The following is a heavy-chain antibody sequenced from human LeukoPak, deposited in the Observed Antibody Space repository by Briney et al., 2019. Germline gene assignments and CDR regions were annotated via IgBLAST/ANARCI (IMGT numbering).Heavy chain of an antibody. Sequence: GGSLRLSCAASGFTFSSYAMHWVRQAPVKALEWVAVISYDGSNKYYADSVKGRFTISRDNSKNTLYLQMNSLRAEDTAVYYCARDPLPRMVTAIMMFDYWGQGTLVTVSS. CDR2: ISYDGSNK. V-gene: IGHV3-30-3*01. CDR3: ARDPLPRMVTAIMMFDY. D-gene: IGHD2-21*02. J-gene: IGHJ4*02. CDR1: GFTFSSYA.